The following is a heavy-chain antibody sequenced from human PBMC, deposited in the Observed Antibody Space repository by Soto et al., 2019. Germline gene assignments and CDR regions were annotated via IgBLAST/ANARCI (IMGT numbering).Heavy chain of an antibody. J-gene: IGHJ6*02. D-gene: IGHD6-13*01. CDR3: TTWYSSSWTYGMDV. V-gene: IGHV3-15*01. CDR1: GFTFSNSW. CDR2: IKSKTAGGTT. Sequence: EVQLVESGGGLVKPGGSLRLSCAASGFTFSNSWMSWVRQAPGKGLEWVGRIKSKTAGGTTDYAAPVKGRFTISRDDSKDTLYLQMNSLKTEDTAVYYCTTWYSSSWTYGMDVWGQGTTVTVSS.